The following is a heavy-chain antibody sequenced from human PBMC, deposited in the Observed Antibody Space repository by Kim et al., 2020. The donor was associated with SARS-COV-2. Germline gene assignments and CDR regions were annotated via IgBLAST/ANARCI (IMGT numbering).Heavy chain of an antibody. CDR2: T. J-gene: IGHJ6*02. V-gene: IGHV4-4*02. Sequence: TNSNPPLKSRLTISLDKSKNQFTLQLSSVTAADSGIYYCGRTLDYYYGIDVWGQGTPVTVSS. CDR3: GRTLDYYYGIDV.